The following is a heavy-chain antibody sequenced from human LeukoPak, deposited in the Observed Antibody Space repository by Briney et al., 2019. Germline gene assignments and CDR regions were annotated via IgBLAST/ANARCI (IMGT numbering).Heavy chain of an antibody. Sequence: SETLSLTCTVPGDSITTRRFYWGRIRQPPGKGLEWIGSIYYTEGPSYNPSLMSRVTISLDTSKNQVSLMLTSVAAADTAVYYCARLERAYCSGDTCYPAQVWGQGTLVTVSS. V-gene: IGHV4-39*01. CDR3: ARLERAYCSGDTCYPAQV. J-gene: IGHJ4*02. D-gene: IGHD2-15*01. CDR1: GDSITTRRFY. CDR2: IYYTEGP.